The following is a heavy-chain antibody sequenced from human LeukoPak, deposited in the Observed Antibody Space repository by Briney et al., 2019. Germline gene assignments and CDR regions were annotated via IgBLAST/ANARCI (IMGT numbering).Heavy chain of an antibody. Sequence: ASVKVPCKASGYTFTGYYMHWVRQAPGQGLEWMGWINPNSGGTNYAQKFQGRVTMTRDTSITTAYMELSRLRSDDTAVYYCARSLVVATIGEFDYWGQGTLVTVSS. CDR3: ARSLVVATIGEFDY. D-gene: IGHD5-12*01. CDR1: GYTFTGYY. J-gene: IGHJ4*02. CDR2: INPNSGGT. V-gene: IGHV1-2*02.